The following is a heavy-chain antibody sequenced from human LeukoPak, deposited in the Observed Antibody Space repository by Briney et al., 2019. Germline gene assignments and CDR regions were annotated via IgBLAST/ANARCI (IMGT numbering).Heavy chain of an antibody. Sequence: ASVKVSCKASGYTFTGYYMHWVRQAPGQGLEWMGWINPNSGGTNYAQKFQGRVTMTRDTSISTAYMELSRLRSDDTAVYYCARSGGSSSWWLGDWFDPWGQGTLVTVSS. D-gene: IGHD6-13*01. CDR1: GYTFTGYY. CDR3: ARSGGSSSWWLGDWFDP. V-gene: IGHV1-2*02. CDR2: INPNSGGT. J-gene: IGHJ5*02.